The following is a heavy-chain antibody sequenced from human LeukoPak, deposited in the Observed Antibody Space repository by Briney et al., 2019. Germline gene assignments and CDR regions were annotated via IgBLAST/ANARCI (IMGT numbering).Heavy chain of an antibody. V-gene: IGHV4-61*01. CDR2: IYYSGST. D-gene: IGHD3-3*01. CDR1: GGSISSGSYY. Sequence: SQTLSLTCTVSGGSISSGSYYCSWIRQPPGKGLEWIGYIYYSGSTNYNPSLKSRVTMSVDTSKNQFSLKLSSVTAADTAVYYCARVGAYDFWSGPRDAFDIWGQGTMVTVSS. J-gene: IGHJ3*02. CDR3: ARVGAYDFWSGPRDAFDI.